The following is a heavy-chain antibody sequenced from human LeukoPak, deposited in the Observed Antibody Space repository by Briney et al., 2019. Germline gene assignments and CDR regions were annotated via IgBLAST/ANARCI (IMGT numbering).Heavy chain of an antibody. CDR2: IYHSGST. CDR1: GYSISSGYY. D-gene: IGHD3-10*01. CDR3: ASPSGTMVRPYWYFDL. V-gene: IGHV4-38-2*01. Sequence: SETLSLTCAVSGYSISSGYYWGWIRQPPGKGLEWIGSIYHSGSTYYNPSLKSRVTISVGTSKNQFSLKLSSVTAADTAVYYCASPSGTMVRPYWYFDLWGRGTLVTVSS. J-gene: IGHJ2*01.